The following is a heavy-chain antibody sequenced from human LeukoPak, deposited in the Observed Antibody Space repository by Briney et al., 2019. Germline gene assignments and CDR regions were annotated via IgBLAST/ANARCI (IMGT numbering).Heavy chain of an antibody. CDR1: GSTFSNFA. J-gene: IGHJ4*02. CDR2: ISDSGAYT. D-gene: IGHD6-19*01. CDR3: AKGAQSSAVDY. V-gene: IGHV3-23*01. Sequence: GASLRLSCAASGSTFSNFAVSWVRQAPGKGLEWVSSISDSGAYTYYADSVKGRLTVSRDNSKKTIYLQMNSLRVDDTAVYFCAKGAQSSAVDYWGRGTLVTVSS.